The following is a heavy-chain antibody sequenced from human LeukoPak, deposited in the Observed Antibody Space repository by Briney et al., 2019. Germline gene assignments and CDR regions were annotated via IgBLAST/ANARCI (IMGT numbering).Heavy chain of an antibody. V-gene: IGHV1-46*01. Sequence: ASVKVSCKASGYTFTSYYMHWVRQAPGQGLEWMGIINPSGGSTSYAQKFQGRVTMTRDTSTSTVYMELSSLRSEDTAVYYCARGAAVAGPSPSSFDYWGRGTLVTVSS. D-gene: IGHD6-19*01. CDR1: GYTFTSYY. J-gene: IGHJ4*02. CDR2: INPSGGST. CDR3: ARGAAVAGPSPSSFDY.